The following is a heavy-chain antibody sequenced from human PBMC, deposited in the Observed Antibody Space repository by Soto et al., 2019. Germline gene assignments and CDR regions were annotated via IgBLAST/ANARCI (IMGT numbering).Heavy chain of an antibody. CDR2: ISSTTNYI. V-gene: IGHV3-21*06. CDR1: GFIFTRDS. CDR3: ARESEDLTSNFDY. J-gene: IGHJ4*02. Sequence: GGSLRLSCAGSGFIFTRDSMNWVRQAPGKGLEWVSSISSTTNYIYYGDSMKGRFTISRDNAKNSLYLEMNSLRAEDTAVYYCARESEDLTSNFDYWGQGTLVTVSS.